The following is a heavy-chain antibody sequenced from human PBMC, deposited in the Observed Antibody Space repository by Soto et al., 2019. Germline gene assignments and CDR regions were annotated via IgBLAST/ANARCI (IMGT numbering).Heavy chain of an antibody. CDR1: GYTFTSYD. CDR2: MNPNSGNT. CDR3: ARGSIAVAGTDFDY. V-gene: IGHV1-8*01. J-gene: IGHJ4*02. D-gene: IGHD6-19*01. Sequence: ASVKVSCKASGYTFTSYDINWVRQATGQGLEWMGWMNPNSGNTGYAQKFQGRVTMTRNTSISTAYMELSSLRSEDTAVYYCARGSIAVAGTDFDYWGQGTLVTVSS.